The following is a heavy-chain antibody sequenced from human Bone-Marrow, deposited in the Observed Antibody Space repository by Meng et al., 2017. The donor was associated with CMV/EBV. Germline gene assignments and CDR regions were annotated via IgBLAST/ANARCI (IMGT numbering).Heavy chain of an antibody. CDR1: GGTFSSYA. D-gene: IGHD1-26*01. Sequence: SVKVSCKASGGTFSSYAISWVRQAPGQGLEWMGGIIPIFGTANYAQKFQGRVTITTDESTSTAYMELSSLRSEDTAVYYCASPGGTWEPHPYYYYYGMDVWGPGNTVTVSS. V-gene: IGHV1-69*05. J-gene: IGHJ6*02. CDR3: ASPGGTWEPHPYYYYYGMDV. CDR2: IIPIFGTA.